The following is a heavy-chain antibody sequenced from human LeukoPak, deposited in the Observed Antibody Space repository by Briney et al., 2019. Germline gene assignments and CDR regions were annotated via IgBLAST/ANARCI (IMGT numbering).Heavy chain of an antibody. D-gene: IGHD6-25*01. CDR2: IWGDENHK. Sequence: GGSLRLSCAASGFTLSSSGMHWVRQAPGKGLEWVAVIWGDENHKYYGDSVRGRFTISRDNAKKTLYLQMDSLRVEDTAVYYCARDVGSAPFDYWGQGTLVTVSS. V-gene: IGHV3-33*01. J-gene: IGHJ4*02. CDR1: GFTLSSSG. CDR3: ARDVGSAPFDY.